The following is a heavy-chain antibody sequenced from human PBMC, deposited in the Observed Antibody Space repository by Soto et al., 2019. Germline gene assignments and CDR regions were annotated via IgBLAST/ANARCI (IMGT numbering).Heavy chain of an antibody. CDR3: ARDRVESGYPEYFQH. CDR2: ISGGGGGT. V-gene: IGHV3-48*01. D-gene: IGHD3-22*01. Sequence: PGGSLRLSCAASGFTFSSYSMNWVRQAPGKGLEWVSYISGGGGGTYYADSVKGRLTISRDNSKNTLYLQMNSLRAEDTAVYYCARDRVESGYPEYFQHWGQGTLVTVSS. J-gene: IGHJ1*01. CDR1: GFTFSSYS.